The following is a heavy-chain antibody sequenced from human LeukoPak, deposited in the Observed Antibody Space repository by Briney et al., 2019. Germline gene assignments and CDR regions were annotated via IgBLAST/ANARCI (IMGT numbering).Heavy chain of an antibody. CDR1: GYTFTSYD. Sequence: ASVKVSCKASGYTFTSYDINWVRQAPGQGLEWMGWMNPNSVNTGYAQKFQGRVTMTRNTSISTAYMELSRLRSDDTAVYYCARRVGVTGEFDYWGQGTLVTVSS. D-gene: IGHD1-26*01. V-gene: IGHV1-8*01. CDR3: ARRVGVTGEFDY. J-gene: IGHJ4*02. CDR2: MNPNSVNT.